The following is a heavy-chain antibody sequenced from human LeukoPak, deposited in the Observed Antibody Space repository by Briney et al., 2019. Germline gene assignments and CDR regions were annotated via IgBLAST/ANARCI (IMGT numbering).Heavy chain of an antibody. J-gene: IGHJ3*02. CDR3: ASVAYYDFWSGYSSDAFDI. Sequence: SETLSLTCTVSGGSISTSSYYWGWVRQPPGKGLEWIGNIFYSGSTYYSPSLKSRVTISLDTSRNQFSLKLSSVTAADTAVYYCASVAYYDFWSGYSSDAFDIWGQGTMVTVSS. CDR1: GGSISTSSYY. CDR2: IFYSGST. V-gene: IGHV4-39*07. D-gene: IGHD3-3*01.